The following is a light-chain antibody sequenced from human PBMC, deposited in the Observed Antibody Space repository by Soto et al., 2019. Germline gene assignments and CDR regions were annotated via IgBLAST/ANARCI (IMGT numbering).Light chain of an antibody. V-gene: IGKV1-39*01. CDR2: AAS. J-gene: IGKJ4*01. Sequence: DIQMTQSPSSLSASVGDRVTITCRASQSISSYLNWYQQKPGKAPKLLIYAASSLQSGFPSRFSGSGSGTDFTLTIRSLQPEDFATYYCQQSYSTPLTFGGGTKVEIK. CDR3: QQSYSTPLT. CDR1: QSISSY.